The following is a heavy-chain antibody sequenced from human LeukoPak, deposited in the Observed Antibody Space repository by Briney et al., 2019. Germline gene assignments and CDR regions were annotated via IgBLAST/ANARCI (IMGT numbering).Heavy chain of an antibody. CDR1: GFTFGDYA. CDR2: IRSKAYGGTT. D-gene: IGHD5-24*01. J-gene: IGHJ4*02. Sequence: PGGSLRLSCTASGFTFGDYAMSWVRQAPGKGLEWVGFIRSKAYGGTTEYAASVKGRFIISRDDSKSIAYLQMNSLRAEDTAVYYCAKVWLQFYGDYWGQGTLVTVSS. CDR3: AKVWLQFYGDY. V-gene: IGHV3-49*04.